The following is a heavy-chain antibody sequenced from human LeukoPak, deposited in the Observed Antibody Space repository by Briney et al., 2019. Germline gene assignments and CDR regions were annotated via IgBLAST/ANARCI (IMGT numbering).Heavy chain of an antibody. CDR3: ARVSGGVFVY. D-gene: IGHD3-10*01. CDR1: GDSVSSNSVT. CDR2: TYYRSKWSN. J-gene: IGHJ4*02. V-gene: IGHV6-1*01. Sequence: SQTLSLTCAISGDSVSSNSVTWNWIRQSPSRGLEWLGRTYYRSKWSNDYAVSMKSRVTINPDTSKNQFSLQLNSVTPEDTAVYYCARVSGGVFVYWGQGILVTVSS.